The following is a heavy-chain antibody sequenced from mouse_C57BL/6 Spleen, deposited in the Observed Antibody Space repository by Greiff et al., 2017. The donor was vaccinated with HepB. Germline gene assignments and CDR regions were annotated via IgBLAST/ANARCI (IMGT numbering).Heavy chain of an antibody. CDR1: GYAFTNYL. CDR3: ARGGGNSWFAY. D-gene: IGHD2-1*01. V-gene: IGHV1-54*01. CDR2: INPGSGGT. Sequence: VQLQQSGAELVRPGPSVKVSCKASGYAFTNYLIEWVKQRPGQGLEWIGVINPGSGGTNYNEKFKGKATLTADKSSSTAYMQLSSLTSEDSAVYFCARGGGNSWFAYWGQGTLVTVSA. J-gene: IGHJ3*01.